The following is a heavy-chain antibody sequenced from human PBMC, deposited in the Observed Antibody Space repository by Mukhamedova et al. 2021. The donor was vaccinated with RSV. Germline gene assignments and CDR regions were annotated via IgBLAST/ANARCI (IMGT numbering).Heavy chain of an antibody. Sequence: GLEWVSTILGSGGNTYYADSVKGRFALSRDNFENTVFLQMNSLRAEDTALYYCAKICRTASCYTGGDSWGQGTLVTGSS. CDR3: AKICRTASCYTGGDS. V-gene: IGHV3-23*01. CDR2: ILGSGGNT. D-gene: IGHD2-2*02. J-gene: IGHJ4*02.